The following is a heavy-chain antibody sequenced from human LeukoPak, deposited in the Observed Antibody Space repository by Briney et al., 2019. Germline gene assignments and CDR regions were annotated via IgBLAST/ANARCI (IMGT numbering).Heavy chain of an antibody. CDR1: RFSFSNYW. J-gene: IGHJ6*03. CDR3: AKSRNFYFYFMEV. Sequence: TGGSLRLSCVVSRFSFSNYWMSWVRQAPGKGLEWVSAISGSGGSTYYADSVKGRFTISRDNSKNTLYLQMNSLRAEDTALYYCAKSRNFYFYFMEVSGRGTKVTISS. CDR2: ISGSGGST. V-gene: IGHV3-23*01.